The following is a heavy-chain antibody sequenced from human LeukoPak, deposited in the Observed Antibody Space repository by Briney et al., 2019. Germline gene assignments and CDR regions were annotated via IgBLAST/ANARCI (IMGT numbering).Heavy chain of an antibody. CDR2: IIPIFGTA. J-gene: IGHJ4*02. D-gene: IGHD4-17*01. V-gene: IGHV1-69*05. Sequence: SVKVSCKASGGTFSSYAISWVRQAPGQGLEWMGRIIPIFGTANYAQKFQGRITITTDESTSTAYMELSSLRSEDTAVYYCARVASHGDYDYFDYWGQGTLVTVSS. CDR3: ARVASHGDYDYFDY. CDR1: GGTFSSYA.